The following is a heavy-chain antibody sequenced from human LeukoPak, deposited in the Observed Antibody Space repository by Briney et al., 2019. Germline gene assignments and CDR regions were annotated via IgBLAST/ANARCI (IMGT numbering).Heavy chain of an antibody. CDR2: IKPNSDET. V-gene: IGHV1-2*02. CDR1: GYTFTDYY. D-gene: IGHD6-6*01. Sequence: ASVKVSCKASGYTFTDYYIHWVRQAPGQGPEWMGWIKPNSDETKYAQKFQGRVTMTRDTSTSTAYMELSRLRSDDTAVYYCARAKGGMEYSSSSSWFDPWGQGTLVTVSS. J-gene: IGHJ5*02. CDR3: ARAKGGMEYSSSSSWFDP.